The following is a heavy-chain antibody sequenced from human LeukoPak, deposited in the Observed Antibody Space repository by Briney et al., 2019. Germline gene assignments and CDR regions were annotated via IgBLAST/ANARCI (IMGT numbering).Heavy chain of an antibody. CDR2: TYYRSKWYN. V-gene: IGHV6-1*01. Sequence: SQTLSLTCAISGDSVSSNSAVWNWIRQSPSRGLEWLGRTYYRSKWYNDYAVSVKGRITFNSDTSKNQFSLQLNSVTPEDTAVYYCARDYYGSGSYQNYFDYWGQGTLVTVSS. CDR3: ARDYYGSGSYQNYFDY. D-gene: IGHD3-10*01. CDR1: GDSVSSNSAV. J-gene: IGHJ4*02.